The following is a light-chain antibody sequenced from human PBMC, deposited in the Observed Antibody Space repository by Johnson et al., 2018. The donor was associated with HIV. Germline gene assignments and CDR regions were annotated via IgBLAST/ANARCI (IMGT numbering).Light chain of an antibody. J-gene: IGLJ1*01. V-gene: IGLV1-51*02. CDR1: SSNIGNNY. CDR2: ENN. Sequence: QSVLTQPPSVSAASGQKVTISCSGSSSNIGNNYVSWYQQLPGTAPKLLIYENNKRPSGIPDRFSGSKSGTSATLGITGLQTGGEADYYCGAWDNSLSAYVFGTGTKVTVL. CDR3: GAWDNSLSAYV.